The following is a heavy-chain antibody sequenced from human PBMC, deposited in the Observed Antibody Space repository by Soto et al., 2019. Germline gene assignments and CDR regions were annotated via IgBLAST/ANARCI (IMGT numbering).Heavy chain of an antibody. D-gene: IGHD3-10*02. CDR2: ISGSGGST. CDR3: AGALFWGSLAY. V-gene: IGHV3-23*01. CDR1: GFTFSSYA. Sequence: GGSLRLSCAASGFTFSSYAMSWVRQAPGKGLEWVSAISGSGGSTYYADSVKGRFTISRDNSKNTLYLQMNSLRAEDTAVYYCAGALFWGSLAYWGQGTLVTVSS. J-gene: IGHJ4*02.